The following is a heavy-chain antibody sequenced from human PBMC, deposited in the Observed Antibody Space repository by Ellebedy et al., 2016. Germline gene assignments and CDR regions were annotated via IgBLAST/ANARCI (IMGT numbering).Heavy chain of an antibody. D-gene: IGHD2-21*01. V-gene: IGHV3-7*01. Sequence: GGSLRLXCAASGFSFSSYWMSWVRQAPGKGLEWVANIKEDGSEKYYVDSVKGRFTISRDNARNSLYLHMNSLRVEDTAVYYCARDSYYSSDYWGQGTLVSVSS. CDR2: IKEDGSEK. CDR1: GFSFSSYW. CDR3: ARDSYYSSDY. J-gene: IGHJ4*02.